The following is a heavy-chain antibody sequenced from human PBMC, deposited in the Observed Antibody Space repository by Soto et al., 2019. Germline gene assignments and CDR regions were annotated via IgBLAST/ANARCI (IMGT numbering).Heavy chain of an antibody. V-gene: IGHV3-23*01. D-gene: IGHD3-10*01. J-gene: IGHJ5*02. CDR3: AKGLDYYGSGTKNWFDP. Sequence: GGSLRLSCAASGFTFSNYAMSWVRQAPGKGLEWVSVISGGGGNTYYADSVKGRFTISRDNSKNTVYLQMNSLRVEDTAVYYYAKGLDYYGSGTKNWFDPWGQGTLVTVSS. CDR2: ISGGGGNT. CDR1: GFTFSNYA.